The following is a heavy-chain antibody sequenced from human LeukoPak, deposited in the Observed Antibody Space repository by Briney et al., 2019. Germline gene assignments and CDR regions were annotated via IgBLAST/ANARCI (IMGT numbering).Heavy chain of an antibody. CDR3: ARDVATTHFDY. CDR2: IIPIVGTT. Sequence: SVKVSCKASGGTFSSYAINWVRQGPGQGLEWMGGIIPIVGTTIYAQNFQGRVTINADESTSTAYMELRSLRSDDTAVYYCARDVATTHFDYWGQGTLVTVSS. J-gene: IGHJ4*02. CDR1: GGTFSSYA. D-gene: IGHD1-7*01. V-gene: IGHV1-69*01.